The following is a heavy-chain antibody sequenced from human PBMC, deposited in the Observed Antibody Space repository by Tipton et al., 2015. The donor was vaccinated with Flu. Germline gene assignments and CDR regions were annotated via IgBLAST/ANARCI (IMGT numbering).Heavy chain of an antibody. J-gene: IGHJ3*02. CDR3: AREGPYSSAWYGLDAFDI. V-gene: IGHV4-4*09. CDR1: GGSIGSFY. Sequence: TLSLTCTVSGGSIGSFYWNWIRQPPGKGLEWIGYIYNNAYTKYNPSLKSRVTISLDTSKNRFSLNLSSVTAADTAVYYCAREGPYSSAWYGLDAFDIWGQGTMVTVSS. CDR2: IYNNAYT. D-gene: IGHD6-19*01.